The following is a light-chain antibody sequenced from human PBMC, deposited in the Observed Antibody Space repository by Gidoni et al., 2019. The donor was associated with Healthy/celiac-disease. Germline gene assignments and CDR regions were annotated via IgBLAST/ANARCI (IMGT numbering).Light chain of an antibody. CDR2: AAS. CDR1: QGISNY. V-gene: IGKV1-27*01. J-gene: IGKJ3*01. CDR3: QKYNSAPQT. Sequence: DIQMTQPPSSLPASAADRVTTTCRTNQGISNYLAWYQQKPGKVPKLLIYAASTLQSGVPPRFSSSGSGTDFTLTISSLQPEDVATYYCQKYNSAPQTFXPXTKVDIK.